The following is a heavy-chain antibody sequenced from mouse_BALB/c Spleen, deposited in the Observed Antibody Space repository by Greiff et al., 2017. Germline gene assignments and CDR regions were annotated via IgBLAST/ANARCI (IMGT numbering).Heavy chain of an antibody. V-gene: IGHV3-8*02. CDR1: GDSITSGY. CDR2: ISYSGST. J-gene: IGHJ4*01. D-gene: IGHD2-1*01. CDR3: ARYQRGNYLYYYAMDY. Sequence: DVKLVESGPSLVKPSQTLSLTCSVTGDSITSGYWNWIRKFPGNKLEYMGYISYSGSTYYNPSLKSRISITRDTSKNQYYLQLNSVTTEDTATYYCARYQRGNYLYYYAMDYWGQGTSVTVSS.